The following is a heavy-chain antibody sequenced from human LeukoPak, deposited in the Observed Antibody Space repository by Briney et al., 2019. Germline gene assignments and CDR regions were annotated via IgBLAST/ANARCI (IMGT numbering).Heavy chain of an antibody. CDR1: GFTVSSNY. Sequence: GGSLRLSCAASGFTVSSNYMSWVRQAPGKGLEWVSVIYTGGNTYYADSVKGRFTISRDNSKNTLYLQMNSLRAEDTAVYYCAKKGGGSGDLYRAFDIWGQGTMVTVSS. D-gene: IGHD3-10*01. CDR2: IYTGGNT. J-gene: IGHJ3*02. V-gene: IGHV3-66*01. CDR3: AKKGGGSGDLYRAFDI.